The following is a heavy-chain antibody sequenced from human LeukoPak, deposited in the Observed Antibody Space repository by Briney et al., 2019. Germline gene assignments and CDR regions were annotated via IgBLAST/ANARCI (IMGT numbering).Heavy chain of an antibody. D-gene: IGHD1-26*01. CDR2: ISRSSSYI. Sequence: GGSLRLSCAASGFTFSSYSMNWVRQAPGKGLEWVPSISRSSSYIYYADSVKGRFTISRDNAKNSLYLQMNSLRAEDTAVYYCARDISGSYYDLDYWGQGTLVTVSS. V-gene: IGHV3-21*01. CDR3: ARDISGSYYDLDY. J-gene: IGHJ4*02. CDR1: GFTFSSYS.